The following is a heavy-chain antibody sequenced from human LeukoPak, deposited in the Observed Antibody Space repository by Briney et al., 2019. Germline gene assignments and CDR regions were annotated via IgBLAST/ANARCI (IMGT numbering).Heavy chain of an antibody. D-gene: IGHD3-3*01. J-gene: IGHJ5*02. Sequence: ASVKVSCKASGYTFSSHAVHWVRQAPGQRFEWMGWINAGNGDTKYSQKFQGRVTITRDTSASTAYMEVSSLRSEDMAVYYCARDGGYYDFWTKATFDPWGQGTLVTVSS. V-gene: IGHV1-3*01. CDR3: ARDGGYYDFWTKATFDP. CDR2: INAGNGDT. CDR1: GYTFSSHA.